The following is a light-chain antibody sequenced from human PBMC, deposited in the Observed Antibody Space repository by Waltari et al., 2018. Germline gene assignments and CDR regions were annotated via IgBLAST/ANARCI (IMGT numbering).Light chain of an antibody. V-gene: IGLV7-46*01. CDR2: DTN. CDR1: TGVVTSGHY. CDR3: PRFYSGPQV. J-gene: IGLJ3*02. Sequence: QAVVTQEPSLTVSPGGTVTLTCGSSTGVVTSGHYPYLFQQKPGQAPRTLIYDTNNNLSWTPARCSGALLGGKAALTLSGAQPEDEAEYYCPRFYSGPQVFGGGTKLTVL.